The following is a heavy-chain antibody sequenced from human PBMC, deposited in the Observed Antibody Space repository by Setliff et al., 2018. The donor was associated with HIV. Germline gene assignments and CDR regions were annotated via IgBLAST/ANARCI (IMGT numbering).Heavy chain of an antibody. J-gene: IGHJ4*02. CDR1: GGTFSSYA. CDR2: INPNSGNT. D-gene: IGHD3-9*01. CDR3: AGSILTGYYTFGADY. V-gene: IGHV1-8*03. Sequence: ASVKVSCKASGGTFSSYAISWVRQAPGQGREWMGIINPNSGNTGYAQNFQGRVTITRNTSISTAYMELSSPRSDDTALYYCAGSILTGYYTFGADYWGQGTLVTVSS.